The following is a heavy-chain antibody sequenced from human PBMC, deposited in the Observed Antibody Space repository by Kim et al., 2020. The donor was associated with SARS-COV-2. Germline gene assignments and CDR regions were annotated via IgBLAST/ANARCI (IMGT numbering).Heavy chain of an antibody. Sequence: ADSVKGRFTIPRNNSKNTLYLEMNSLGAEDPAVYYWATGEGSGSYYFDYWGQGTLVTVSS. CDR3: ATGEGSGSYYFDY. D-gene: IGHD3-10*01. J-gene: IGHJ4*02. V-gene: IGHV3-23*01.